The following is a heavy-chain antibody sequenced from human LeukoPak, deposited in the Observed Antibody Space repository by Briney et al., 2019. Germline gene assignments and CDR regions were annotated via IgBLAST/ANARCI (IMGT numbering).Heavy chain of an antibody. Sequence: SETLSLTCTVCGGSISSYYWSWIRQPPGKGLEWIGYIYYSGSTNYNPSLKSRVTISVDTSKNQFSLKLSSVTAADTAVYYCARKGLYYDSSGYNIDAFDIWGQGTMVTVSS. CDR3: ARKGLYYDSSGYNIDAFDI. J-gene: IGHJ3*02. V-gene: IGHV4-59*01. CDR1: GGSISSYY. D-gene: IGHD3-22*01. CDR2: IYYSGST.